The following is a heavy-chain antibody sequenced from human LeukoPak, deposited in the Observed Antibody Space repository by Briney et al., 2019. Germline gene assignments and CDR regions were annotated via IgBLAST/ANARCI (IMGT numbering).Heavy chain of an antibody. D-gene: IGHD6-19*01. J-gene: IGHJ3*02. CDR3: ARLRGQWLGFDI. Sequence: SVKVSCKASGGTFSSYAISWVRQAPGQGLEWMGGIIPIFGTANYAQKFQGRVTITADESTSKAYMELSSLRSDDTAVYYCARLRGQWLGFDIWGQGTMVTVSS. V-gene: IGHV1-69*13. CDR1: GGTFSSYA. CDR2: IIPIFGTA.